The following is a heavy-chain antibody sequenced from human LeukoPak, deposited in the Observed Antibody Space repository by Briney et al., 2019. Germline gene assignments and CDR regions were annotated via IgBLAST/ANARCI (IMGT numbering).Heavy chain of an antibody. Sequence: PSETLSLTCAVYGGSFSGYYWSWIRQPPGKGLEWIGEINHSGSTNYNPSPKSRVTISVDTSKNQFSLKLSSVTAADTAVYYCAREVLGYCSSTSCYGFDPWGQGTLVTVSS. CDR2: INHSGST. V-gene: IGHV4-34*01. J-gene: IGHJ5*02. CDR3: AREVLGYCSSTSCYGFDP. CDR1: GGSFSGYY. D-gene: IGHD2-2*01.